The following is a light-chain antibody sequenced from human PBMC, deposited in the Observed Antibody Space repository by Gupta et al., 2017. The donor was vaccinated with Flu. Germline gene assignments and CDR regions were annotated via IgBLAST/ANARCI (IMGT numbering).Light chain of an antibody. Sequence: SYDLTQPVSVSVALGQTGTITCAGNKIGTINLHWYQQKPAQALLLIIYRDRNRPSGIPERVSGSNSTTTVTMTIDQVQVGDEYFYSSKEWNSNSGVFGGGTRLTVL. CDR3: KEWNSNSGV. CDR1: KIGTIN. J-gene: IGLJ3*02. CDR2: RDR. V-gene: IGLV3-9*01.